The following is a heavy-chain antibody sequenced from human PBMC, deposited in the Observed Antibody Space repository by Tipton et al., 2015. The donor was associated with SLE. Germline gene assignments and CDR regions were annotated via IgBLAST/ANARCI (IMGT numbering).Heavy chain of an antibody. D-gene: IGHD6-19*01. CDR2: TYYRSKWYN. Sequence: GLVKPSETLSLTCAISGDSVSSNSADWSWIRLSPSGGLEWLGWTYYRSKWYNDYAVSVQSRITIQADASKNQFSLQLKSVTPEDTGVYYCARDDGSGRRFDVWGQGTVVTVFS. CDR3: ARDDGSGRRFDV. V-gene: IGHV6-1*01. CDR1: GDSVSSNSAD. J-gene: IGHJ3*01.